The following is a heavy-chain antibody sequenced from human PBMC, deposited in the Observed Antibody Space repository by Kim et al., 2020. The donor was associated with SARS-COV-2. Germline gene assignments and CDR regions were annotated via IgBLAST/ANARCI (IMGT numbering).Heavy chain of an antibody. Sequence: GGSLRLSCAASGFTFSNYGIHWVRQAPGKGLEWVAVISYDGSNKYYAASVKGRLTISRDNSKNTLYLQMNSLGAEDTAVYYCAKGWGTGASSTWFNPWGQGTLVTVSS. CDR2: ISYDGSNK. CDR3: AKGWGTGASSTWFNP. CDR1: GFTFSNYG. D-gene: IGHD1-1*01. J-gene: IGHJ5*02. V-gene: IGHV3-30*18.